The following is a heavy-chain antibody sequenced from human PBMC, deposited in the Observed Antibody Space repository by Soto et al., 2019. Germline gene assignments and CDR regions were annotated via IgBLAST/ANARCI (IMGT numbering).Heavy chain of an antibody. CDR3: VTSFTAVATARFDY. CDR1: GFSFSSYG. V-gene: IGHV3-15*04. J-gene: IGHJ4*02. D-gene: IGHD2-21*02. Sequence: PGGSLRLSCAASGFSFSSYGMHWVRQAPGKGLEWIGQIDSKLDADKTDFAAPVKGRFTLSRDDSKNTVYLQMNGLEIEDTGMYYCVTSFTAVATARFDYWGQGTLVTVSS. CDR2: IDSKLDADKT.